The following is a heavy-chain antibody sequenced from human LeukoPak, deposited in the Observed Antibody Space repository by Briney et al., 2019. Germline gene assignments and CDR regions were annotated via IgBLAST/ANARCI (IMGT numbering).Heavy chain of an antibody. CDR1: GYTFTSYG. V-gene: IGHV1-18*01. D-gene: IGHD3-16*01. J-gene: IGHJ6*03. Sequence: GASVKVSCKASGYTFTSYGISWVRQAPGQGLEWMGWISAYNGNTNYAQKLQGRVTMTTDTSTSTAYMELRSLRSDDTAVYYCARVVGGAYYYYYYMDAWGKGTTVTVSS. CDR2: ISAYNGNT. CDR3: ARVVGGAYYYYYYMDA.